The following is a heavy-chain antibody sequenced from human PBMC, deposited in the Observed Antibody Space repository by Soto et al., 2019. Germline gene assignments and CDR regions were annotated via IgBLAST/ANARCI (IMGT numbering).Heavy chain of an antibody. Sequence: EVQLVESGGDLARPGESLRLSCAASGFKFDDDAFHWVRLAPGKGPEWVSGINWNGAYSGYADSVKGRFTISRDNAGNSVYLQMDTLRPEDTAFYYCARVHSSGWYVEPYDAWGQGTMVTVSS. V-gene: IGHV3-9*01. CDR1: GFKFDDDA. CDR3: ARVHSSGWYVEPYDA. D-gene: IGHD3-22*01. J-gene: IGHJ3*01. CDR2: INWNGAYS.